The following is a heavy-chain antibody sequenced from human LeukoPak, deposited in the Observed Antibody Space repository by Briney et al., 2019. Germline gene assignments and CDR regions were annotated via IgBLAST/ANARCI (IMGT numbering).Heavy chain of an antibody. D-gene: IGHD1-1*01. J-gene: IGHJ3*02. Sequence: ASVKVSCKVSGYTLTELSMHWVRQAPGKGLEWMGGFDPEGGETIYAQKFQGRVTMTEDTSTDTAYMELSSLRSEDTAVYYCATGDGRNDAFDIWGQGTMVTVSS. CDR2: FDPEGGET. CDR1: GYTLTELS. CDR3: ATGDGRNDAFDI. V-gene: IGHV1-24*01.